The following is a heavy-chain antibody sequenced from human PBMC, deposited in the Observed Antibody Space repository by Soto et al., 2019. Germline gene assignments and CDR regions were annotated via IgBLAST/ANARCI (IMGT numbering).Heavy chain of an antibody. J-gene: IGHJ3*02. D-gene: IGHD3-22*01. CDR1: GGSVSSGSYY. Sequence: QVQLQESGPGLVKPSETLSLTCTVSGGSVSSGSYYWSWIRQPPGKGLEWNGYIYYSGSTNYNPSLKSRVTISVDTSKNQFSLKLSSVTAADTAVYYCARDSYDSSVKEDAFDIWGQGTMVTVSS. CDR3: ARDSYDSSVKEDAFDI. CDR2: IYYSGST. V-gene: IGHV4-61*01.